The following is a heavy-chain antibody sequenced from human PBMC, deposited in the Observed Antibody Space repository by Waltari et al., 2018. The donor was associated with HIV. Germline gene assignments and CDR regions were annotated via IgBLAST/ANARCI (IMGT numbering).Heavy chain of an antibody. CDR1: GYSFTSYW. Sequence: EVQLVQSGAEVKKPGESLKISCKGSGYSFTSYWIGWVRQMPGKGLEWMGIIYPGDSDTRYSPSFQGQVTISADKSISTAYLQWSSLKASDTAMYYCAVASSGYYRAPGAFDIWGQGTMVTVSS. CDR3: AVASSGYYRAPGAFDI. V-gene: IGHV5-51*01. D-gene: IGHD3-22*01. J-gene: IGHJ3*02. CDR2: IYPGDSDT.